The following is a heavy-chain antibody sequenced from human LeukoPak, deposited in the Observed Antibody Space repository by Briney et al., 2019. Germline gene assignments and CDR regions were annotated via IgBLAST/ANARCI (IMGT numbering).Heavy chain of an antibody. CDR3: ARAASCGGDCSSSYLHH. D-gene: IGHD2-21*02. CDR1: GFTFSSHW. CDR2: INTDGSST. J-gene: IGHJ1*01. Sequence: PGGSLRLSCAASGFTFSSHWMHWVRQAPGKGLVWVSRINTDGSSTTYADSVKGRFTISRDNAKNTLYLQMNSLRAKDMAVYYCARAASCGGDCSSSYLHHWGQGTLVTVSS. V-gene: IGHV3-74*01.